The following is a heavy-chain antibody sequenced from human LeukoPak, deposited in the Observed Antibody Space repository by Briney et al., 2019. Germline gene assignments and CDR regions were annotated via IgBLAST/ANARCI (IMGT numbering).Heavy chain of an antibody. CDR1: GFTFSSYA. CDR2: ISGSGGST. Sequence: GGSLRLSCAASGFTFSSYAMSWVRQAPGKGLEWVSAISGSGGSTYYADSVKGRFTISRDNSKNTLYLQMNSLRAEDTAVYYCAKTHVIFWSGYSNDAFDIWGQGTMVTVSS. D-gene: IGHD3-3*01. CDR3: AKTHVIFWSGYSNDAFDI. V-gene: IGHV3-23*01. J-gene: IGHJ3*02.